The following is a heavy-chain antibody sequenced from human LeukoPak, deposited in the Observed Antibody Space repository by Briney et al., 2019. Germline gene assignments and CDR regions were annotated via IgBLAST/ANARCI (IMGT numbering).Heavy chain of an antibody. J-gene: IGHJ4*02. CDR1: GGTFSSYA. Sequence: ASVKVSCKASGGTFSSYAISWVRQAPGQGLEWMGGIIPIFGTANYAQKFQGRVTITADESTSTAYMELSSLRSEDTAVYYRARDLPIAAAGTWGQGTLVTVSS. CDR3: ARDLPIAAAGT. CDR2: IIPIFGTA. D-gene: IGHD6-13*01. V-gene: IGHV1-69*13.